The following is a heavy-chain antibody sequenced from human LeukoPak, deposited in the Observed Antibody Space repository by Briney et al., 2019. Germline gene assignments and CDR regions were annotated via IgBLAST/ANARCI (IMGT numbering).Heavy chain of an antibody. J-gene: IGHJ4*02. D-gene: IGHD2-2*01. Sequence: PGGSLRLSCAASGFTFSSYAMNWVREALGEGLWWGSATGITVVSTYYADSVKGRFTVSRDNSKNTLSLQMNSLRAEDTAVYYCAKDPGVVPAHYFDYWGQGILVTVSS. V-gene: IGHV3-23*01. CDR1: GFTFSSYA. CDR3: AKDPGVVPAHYFDY. CDR2: TGITVVST.